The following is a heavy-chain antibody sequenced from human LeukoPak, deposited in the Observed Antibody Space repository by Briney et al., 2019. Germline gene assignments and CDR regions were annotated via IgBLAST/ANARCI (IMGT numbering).Heavy chain of an antibody. CDR3: AKILSSGWYSGYGMDV. D-gene: IGHD6-19*01. V-gene: IGHV3-23*01. J-gene: IGHJ6*02. Sequence: GGSLRLSCAASGFTFSSYAMSWVRQAPGKGLEWVSAISGSGGSTYYADSVKGRFTISRDNSKNTLYLQMNSLRAEDTAAYYCAKILSSGWYSGYGMDVWGQGTTVTVSS. CDR2: ISGSGGST. CDR1: GFTFSSYA.